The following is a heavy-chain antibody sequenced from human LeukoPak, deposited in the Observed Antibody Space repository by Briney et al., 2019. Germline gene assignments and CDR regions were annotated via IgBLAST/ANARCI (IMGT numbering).Heavy chain of an antibody. CDR1: GYTFTSYY. CDR3: ATMSHDAFDI. V-gene: IGHV1-46*01. D-gene: IGHD3-10*02. Sequence: ASVKVSCTPSGYTFTSYYMHWVRQAPGQGLEWMGIINPSGGSTSYAQKFQGRVTMTRDTSTSTVYMELSSLRSEDTAAYYCATMSHDAFDIWGQGTMVTVSS. J-gene: IGHJ3*02. CDR2: INPSGGST.